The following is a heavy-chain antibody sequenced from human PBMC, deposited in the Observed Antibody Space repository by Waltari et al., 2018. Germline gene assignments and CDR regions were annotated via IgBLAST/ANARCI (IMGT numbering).Heavy chain of an antibody. J-gene: IGHJ4*02. CDR3: ARADDGFDS. D-gene: IGHD1-1*01. CDR1: GFSVSSEV. CDR2: IYSGGTT. Sequence: EVQLVESGGGLIQPGGPLGLSWAASGFSVSSEVMSWVRQATGKGLEWVSLIYSGGTTYYADSVKGRFTISRDNSKNMLYLEMNSLRAEDTAVYFCARADDGFDSWGQGTLVTVSS. V-gene: IGHV3-53*01.